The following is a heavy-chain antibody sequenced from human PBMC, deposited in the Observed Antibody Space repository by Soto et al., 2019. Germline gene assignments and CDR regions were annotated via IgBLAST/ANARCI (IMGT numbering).Heavy chain of an antibody. J-gene: IGHJ6*02. V-gene: IGHV4-30-2*01. CDR3: ARGHYYYAMDV. CDR1: GGSVSRGVFS. CDR2: ISHGGSP. Sequence: QLKLQESGSGVVNPSQTLSLTCAVSGGSVSRGVFSWNWIRQPPGQGLEWIGYISHGGSPHYTPSLRGRVSISVDRSTNVISLNLTSMTPADTAVYFCARGHYYYAMDVWGQGTTVTVSS.